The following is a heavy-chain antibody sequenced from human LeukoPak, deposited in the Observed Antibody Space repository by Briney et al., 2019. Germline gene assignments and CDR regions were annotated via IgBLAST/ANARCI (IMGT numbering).Heavy chain of an antibody. CDR2: INPNSGGT. V-gene: IGHV1-2*02. D-gene: IGHD2-15*01. CDR1: GYTFTGYY. J-gene: IGHJ3*02. Sequence: ASVKVSCKASGYTFTGYYMHWVRQAPAQGLEWMGWINPNSGGTNYAQKFQGRVTMTRDTSISTAYMELSRLRSDDTAVYYCARPLPSEDHDAFDIWGQGTMVTVSS. CDR3: ARPLPSEDHDAFDI.